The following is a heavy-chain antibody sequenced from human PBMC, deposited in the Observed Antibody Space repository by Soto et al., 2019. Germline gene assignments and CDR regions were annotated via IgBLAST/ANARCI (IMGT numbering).Heavy chain of an antibody. J-gene: IGHJ6*02. Sequence: EEQLLESGGGLVQPGGSLRLSCAASGFTFTTYAMTWVRQAPGRGLEWVSGSSASGADTYYADSVKGRFTVSRDNSKNTLYLQMNSLRADDTAIYYCAKEGPYDHGDYRVYHYGVDVWGRGTTVTVSS. CDR2: SSASGADT. V-gene: IGHV3-23*01. D-gene: IGHD4-17*01. CDR3: AKEGPYDHGDYRVYHYGVDV. CDR1: GFTFTTYA.